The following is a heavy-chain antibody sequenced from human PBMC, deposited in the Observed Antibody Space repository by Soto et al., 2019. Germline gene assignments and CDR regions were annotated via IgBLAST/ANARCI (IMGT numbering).Heavy chain of an antibody. D-gene: IGHD2-15*01. Sequence: QVQLVQSGGEVKKPGASVKVSCQASGYTFNSYAISWVRQAPGQGLEWMGWISPSTGDTDQAQNFKDSVIMTLAISTNTAYMELRSLRSDDTAVYYCVRCYCSVGSCYACWHFDFWGRGTLVTVSS. CDR1: GYTFNSYA. V-gene: IGHV1-18*01. CDR3: VRCYCSVGSCYACWHFDF. CDR2: ISPSTGDT. J-gene: IGHJ5*01.